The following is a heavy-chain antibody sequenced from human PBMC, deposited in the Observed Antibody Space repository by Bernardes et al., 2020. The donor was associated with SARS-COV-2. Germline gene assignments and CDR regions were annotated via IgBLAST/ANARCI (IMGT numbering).Heavy chain of an antibody. D-gene: IGHD3-10*01. CDR1: GFTFSSNS. CDR2: ISSSSRYI. Sequence: GGSLRLSCVASGFTFSSNSMNWVRQAPGKGLEWVASISSSSRYIYYADSLKGRFTISRDNAKNSLYLQMKSLRAEDTAVYYCARPGDWGQGTLVTVSS. J-gene: IGHJ4*02. V-gene: IGHV3-21*06. CDR3: ARPGD.